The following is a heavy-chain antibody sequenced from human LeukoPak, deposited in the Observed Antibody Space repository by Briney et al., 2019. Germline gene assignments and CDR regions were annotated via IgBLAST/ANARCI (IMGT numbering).Heavy chain of an antibody. CDR1: GFTFSSYA. Sequence: GGSLRLSCAASGFTFSSYAMSWVRQAPGKGLEWVSVIYSGGSTYYADSVKGRFTISRDNSKNTLYLQMNSLRAEDTAVYYCARDLRDWGQGTLVTVSS. CDR2: IYSGGST. CDR3: ARDLRD. V-gene: IGHV3-53*01. J-gene: IGHJ4*02.